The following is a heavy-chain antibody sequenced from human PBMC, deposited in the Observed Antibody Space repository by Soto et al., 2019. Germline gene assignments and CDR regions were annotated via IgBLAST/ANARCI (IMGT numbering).Heavy chain of an antibody. J-gene: IGHJ4*02. CDR3: ARPSYYYDSSGNFDY. CDR1: GFTFSSYN. D-gene: IGHD3-22*01. CDR2: ISSSSSYI. Sequence: EVQLVESGGGLVKPGGSLRLSCAASGFTFSSYNMNWVRQAPGKGLEWVSSISSSSSYIYYADSVKGRFTISRDNAKNQMSLPMTTLRAEETAVYYCARPSYYYDSSGNFDYWCQGTLVTVSS. V-gene: IGHV3-21*02.